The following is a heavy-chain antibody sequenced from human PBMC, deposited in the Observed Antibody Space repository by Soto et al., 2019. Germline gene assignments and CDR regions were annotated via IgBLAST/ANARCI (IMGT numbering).Heavy chain of an antibody. Sequence: TSQTRSLTCTVSGGSISRYYWSWIRQPPGKGLEWIGYIYYSGSTNYNPSLKSRVTISVDTSKNQFSLKLSSVTAADTAVYYCARVRRSGWYLDYWGQGTLVTVSS. D-gene: IGHD6-19*01. CDR2: IYYSGST. CDR1: GGSISRYY. J-gene: IGHJ4*02. CDR3: ARVRRSGWYLDY. V-gene: IGHV4-59*08.